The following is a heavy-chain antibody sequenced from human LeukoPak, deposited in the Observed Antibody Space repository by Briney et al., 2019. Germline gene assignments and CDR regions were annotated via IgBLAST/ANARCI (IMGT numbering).Heavy chain of an antibody. CDR1: GGSISSSSYY. Sequence: PSETLSLTCTVSGGSISSSSYYWGWIRQPPGKGLEWIGSIYYSGSTYYNPSLKSRVTISVDTSKNQFSLKLSSVTAADTAVYYCARNVKSCSNWFDPWGQGTLVTVSS. CDR3: ARNVKSCSNWFDP. D-gene: IGHD2-15*01. CDR2: IYYSGST. J-gene: IGHJ5*02. V-gene: IGHV4-39*01.